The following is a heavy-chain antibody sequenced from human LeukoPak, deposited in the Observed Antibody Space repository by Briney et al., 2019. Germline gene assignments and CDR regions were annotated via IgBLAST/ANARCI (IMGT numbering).Heavy chain of an antibody. CDR3: ARVKAVAGTLPHLLDY. Sequence: PSQTLSLTCTVSGGSISSGDYYWSWIRQPPGKGLEWIGYIYYSGSTNYNPPLKSRLTISKDKFKNQFSLKLTSVTVADTAVYFCARVKAVAGTLPHLLDYWGQGTLVTVSS. J-gene: IGHJ4*01. D-gene: IGHD6-19*01. CDR1: GGSISSGDYY. V-gene: IGHV4-30-4*01. CDR2: IYYSGST.